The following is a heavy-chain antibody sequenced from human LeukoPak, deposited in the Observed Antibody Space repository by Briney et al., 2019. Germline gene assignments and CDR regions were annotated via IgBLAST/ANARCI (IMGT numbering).Heavy chain of an antibody. D-gene: IGHD1-26*01. CDR1: GDAISTYY. V-gene: IGHV4-59*01. J-gene: IGHJ3*01. CDR2: VHSSGHS. CDR3: ARDLGSSFSFDV. Sequence: PSETLSLTCTVSGDAISTYYWTWIRQPPGKGLEWIGYVHSSGHSEYNPSLESRVTMSLETSKRQFTLNLKSVTTADTAVYYCARDLGSSFSFDVWGRGTEVTVSS.